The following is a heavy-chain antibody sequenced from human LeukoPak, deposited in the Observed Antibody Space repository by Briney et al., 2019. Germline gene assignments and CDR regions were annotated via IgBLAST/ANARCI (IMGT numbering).Heavy chain of an antibody. CDR3: AREFDSSGYPTSIDY. J-gene: IGHJ4*02. Sequence: GGSLRLSCAASGFTFSSYSMNWVRQAPGEGLEWVSSISSSSSYIYYADSVKGRFAISRDNAKNSLYLQMNSLRAEDTAVYYCAREFDSSGYPTSIDYWRQGTLVTVSS. D-gene: IGHD3-22*01. CDR2: ISSSSSYI. V-gene: IGHV3-21*01. CDR1: GFTFSSYS.